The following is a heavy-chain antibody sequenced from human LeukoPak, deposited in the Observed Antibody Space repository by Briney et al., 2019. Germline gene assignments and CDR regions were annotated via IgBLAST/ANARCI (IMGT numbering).Heavy chain of an antibody. CDR3: ARHMYSSGWYLIIDY. V-gene: IGHV5-51*01. Sequence: GESLKISCKGSGYSFTSYWIGWVSQMPGKGLEWMGIIYPGDSDTRYSPSFQGQVTISADKSISTAYLQWSSLKASDTAMYYCARHMYSSGWYLIIDYWGQGTLVTVSS. J-gene: IGHJ4*02. D-gene: IGHD6-19*01. CDR1: GYSFTSYW. CDR2: IYPGDSDT.